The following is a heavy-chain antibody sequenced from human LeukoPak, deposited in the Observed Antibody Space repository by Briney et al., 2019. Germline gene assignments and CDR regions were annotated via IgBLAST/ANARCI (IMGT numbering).Heavy chain of an antibody. Sequence: PSETLSLTCAVYGGSFSGYYWSWIRQPPGKGLEWIGEINHSGSTNYNPSLKSRVTISVDTSKNQFSLKLSSVTAADTAVYYCARVRATVTTFDYYYYYYMDVWGKGTTVTVSS. CDR1: GGSFSGYY. V-gene: IGHV4-34*01. J-gene: IGHJ6*03. D-gene: IGHD4-17*01. CDR3: ARVRATVTTFDYYYYYYMDV. CDR2: INHSGST.